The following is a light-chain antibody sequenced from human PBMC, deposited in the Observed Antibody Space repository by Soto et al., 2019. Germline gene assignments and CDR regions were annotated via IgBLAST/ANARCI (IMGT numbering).Light chain of an antibody. J-gene: IGKJ4*01. V-gene: IGKV1-5*03. Sequence: DIQMTQSPSTLSASVGDRVTITCRASQSIGTWLAWYQQKPGKAPKLLIYKASGLESGVPSRFSGSASGTEFTLNISSLQPDDFATYYCQHYDSYPLTFGGGTKVEIK. CDR3: QHYDSYPLT. CDR2: KAS. CDR1: QSIGTW.